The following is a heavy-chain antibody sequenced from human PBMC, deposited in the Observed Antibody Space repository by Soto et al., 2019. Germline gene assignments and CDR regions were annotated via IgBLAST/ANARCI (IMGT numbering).Heavy chain of an antibody. Sequence: QVQLQESGPGLVKPSETLSLTCTVSGGSISSYYWSWIRQPPGKGLEWIGYIYYSGTTYYNPSLKSRVPLSVDTSKNQFSLKMSSVTAADTAVYYCATGSSYGGNTNWGQGTLVTVSS. CDR1: GGSISSYY. D-gene: IGHD4-17*01. V-gene: IGHV4-59*01. J-gene: IGHJ4*02. CDR3: ATGSSYGGNTN. CDR2: IYYSGTT.